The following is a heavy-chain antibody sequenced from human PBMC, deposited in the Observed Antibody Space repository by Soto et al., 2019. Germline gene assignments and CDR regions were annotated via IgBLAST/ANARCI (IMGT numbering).Heavy chain of an antibody. CDR3: ATVFDV. CDR2: IDTDGGGT. D-gene: IGHD4-17*01. J-gene: IGHJ4*02. Sequence: EVQLVESGGGLVQPGGSLRVSCAASGFTFRSHSIHWDRQAPGKGLEWVSRIDTDGGGTSYGDSVKGPFTISTDNAENTVYLQMNGLIVGDTAVYYCATVFDVWGQGTLVTVSS. V-gene: IGHV3-74*01. CDR1: GFTFRSHS.